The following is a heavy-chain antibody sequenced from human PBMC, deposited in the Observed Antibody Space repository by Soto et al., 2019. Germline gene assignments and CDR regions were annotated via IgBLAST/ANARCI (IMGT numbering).Heavy chain of an antibody. D-gene: IGHD4-17*01. CDR3: ARVGDYGTYYYYYAMDV. V-gene: IGHV3-30-3*01. CDR2: ISYDGSNK. CDR1: GFTFSTYA. Sequence: PRLSCAASGFTFSTYAMHWVRQAPGKGLEWVAVISYDGSNKYYVDSVKGRLTISRDNSKNTLYLQMNSLRAEDTAVYYCARVGDYGTYYYYYAMDVWGQGTTVTVSS. J-gene: IGHJ6*02.